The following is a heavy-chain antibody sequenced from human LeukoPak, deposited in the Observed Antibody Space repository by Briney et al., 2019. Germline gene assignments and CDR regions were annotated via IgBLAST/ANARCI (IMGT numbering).Heavy chain of an antibody. CDR2: LSGSGITT. V-gene: IGHV3-23*01. J-gene: IGHJ4*01. D-gene: IGHD6-19*01. CDR3: AKGIYSSGWRYFDY. Sequence: GGSLRLSCAASGFTFSNSAMSWVRQAPAKGLEWVSTLSGSGITTYYADSVKGRFTISRENSKNALYVKMNSLRAEDTGVCYCAKGIYSSGWRYFDYWGHGTLVTVSS. CDR1: GFTFSNSA.